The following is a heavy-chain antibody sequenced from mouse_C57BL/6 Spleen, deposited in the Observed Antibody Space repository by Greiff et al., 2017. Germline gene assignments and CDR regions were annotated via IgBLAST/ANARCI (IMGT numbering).Heavy chain of an antibody. CDR1: GFNIKDYY. CDR2: IDPEDGDT. D-gene: IGHD1-1*01. CDR3: STGYYDGSSLAY. Sequence: EVQLQESGAELVRPGASVKLSCTASGFNIKDYYMHWVKQRPEQGLEWIGRIDPEDGDTEYAPKFQGKATMTADTSSNTAYLQLSSLTSEDTAVYYCSTGYYDGSSLAYWGQGTLVTVAA. V-gene: IGHV14-1*01. J-gene: IGHJ3*01.